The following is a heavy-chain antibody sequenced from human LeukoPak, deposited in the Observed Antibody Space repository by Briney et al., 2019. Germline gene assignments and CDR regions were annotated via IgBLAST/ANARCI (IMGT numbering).Heavy chain of an antibody. Sequence: SETLSLTCAVYGGSFSGYYWSWIRQPPGKGLEWIGEINHSGSTNYNPSLKSRVTISVDTSKNQFSLKLSSVTAADTAVYYCARRRSSSWFDYWGQGALVTVSS. CDR3: ARRRSSSWFDY. V-gene: IGHV4-34*01. CDR2: INHSGST. CDR1: GGSFSGYY. D-gene: IGHD6-13*01. J-gene: IGHJ4*02.